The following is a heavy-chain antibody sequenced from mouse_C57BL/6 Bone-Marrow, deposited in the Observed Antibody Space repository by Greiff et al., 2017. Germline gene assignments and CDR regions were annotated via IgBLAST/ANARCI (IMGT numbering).Heavy chain of an antibody. CDR2: ISSGGSYT. CDR3: ARHPDIITEGYFDY. Sequence: EVQLVESGGDLVKPGGSLKLSCAASGFTFSSYGMSWVRQTPDKRLEWVATISSGGSYTYYPDSVKGRFTISRDNAKNTLYLQMSSLKSEDTAMYYCARHPDIITEGYFDYWGQGTTLTVSS. CDR1: GFTFSSYG. D-gene: IGHD1-3*01. J-gene: IGHJ2*01. V-gene: IGHV5-6*01.